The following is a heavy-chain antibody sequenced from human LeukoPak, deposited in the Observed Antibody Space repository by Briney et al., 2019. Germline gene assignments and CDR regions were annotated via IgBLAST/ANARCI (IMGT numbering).Heavy chain of an antibody. V-gene: IGHV3-30*02. Sequence: PGGSLRLSCAASGFTFSSYGMHWVRQAPGKGLEWVAFIRYDGSNKYYADSVKGRFTISRDNSKNTLYLQMNSLRAEDTAVYYCAKEGGGVVIGFDYWGQGTLVTVSS. CDR1: GFTFSSYG. J-gene: IGHJ4*02. CDR2: IRYDGSNK. CDR3: AKEGGGVVIGFDY. D-gene: IGHD3-3*01.